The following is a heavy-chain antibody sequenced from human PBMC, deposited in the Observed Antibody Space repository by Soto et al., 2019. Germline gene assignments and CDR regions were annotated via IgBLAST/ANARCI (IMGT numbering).Heavy chain of an antibody. CDR2: ISYDGSNK. D-gene: IGHD2-2*01. J-gene: IGHJ6*02. CDR3: ARDSTVLNNLGYYYGMDV. V-gene: IGHV3-30-3*01. Sequence: QVQLVESGGGVVQPGRSLRLSCAASGFTFSSYAMHWVRQAPGKGLEWVAVISYDGSNKYYADSVKGRFTISRDNSKNTLYLQMNSLRAEDTAVYYCARDSTVLNNLGYYYGMDVWGQGTTVTVSS. CDR1: GFTFSSYA.